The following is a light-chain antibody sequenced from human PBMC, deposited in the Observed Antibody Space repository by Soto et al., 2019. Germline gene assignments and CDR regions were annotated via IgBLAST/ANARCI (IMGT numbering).Light chain of an antibody. CDR3: QQLNSYT. V-gene: IGKV1-9*01. Sequence: DIQLTQSPSFLSASVGDRVTITCRASQAIRSFLAWYQQKPGKAPKLLIYAASTLQSGVPSRFSGSGSGTEFTLTISSLQPEDFASYYCQQLNSYTFGGGTKVEIK. CDR1: QAIRSF. J-gene: IGKJ4*01. CDR2: AAS.